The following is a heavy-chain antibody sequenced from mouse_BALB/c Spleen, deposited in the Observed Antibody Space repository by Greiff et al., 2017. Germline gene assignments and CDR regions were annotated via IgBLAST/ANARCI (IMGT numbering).Heavy chain of an antibody. CDR2: ISYSGST. CDR1: GDSITSGY. CDR3: ARFGDYDYDGGNYFDY. Sequence: EVKLQESGPSLVKPSQTLSLTCSVTGDSITSGYWNWIRKFPGNKLEYMGYISYSGSTYYNPSLKSRISITRDTSKNQYYLQLNSVTTEDTATYYCARFGDYDYDGGNYFDYWGQGTTLTVSS. D-gene: IGHD2-4*01. J-gene: IGHJ2*01. V-gene: IGHV3-8*02.